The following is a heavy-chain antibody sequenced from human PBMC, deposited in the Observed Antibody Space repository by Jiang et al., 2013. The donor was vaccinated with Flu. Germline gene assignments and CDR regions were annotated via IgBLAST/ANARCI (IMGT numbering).Heavy chain of an antibody. Sequence: GAEVKKPGASVKVSCKASGFTFTNYHMHWVRQAPGQGLEWMAVIKLSDGTISYAQKLQGRVTVTRDTSTSTVYMELSSLRPDDTALYYCARGDFWSGYHYWGQGTLVTVSS. CDR1: GFTFTNYH. J-gene: IGHJ4*02. CDR2: IKLSDGTI. D-gene: IGHD3-3*01. V-gene: IGHV1-46*04. CDR3: ARGDFWSGYHY.